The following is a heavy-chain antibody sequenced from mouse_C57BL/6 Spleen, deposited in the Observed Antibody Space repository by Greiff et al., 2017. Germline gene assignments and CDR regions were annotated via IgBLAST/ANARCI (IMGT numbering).Heavy chain of an antibody. CDR1: GYTFTSYW. CDR2: IDPSDSYT. J-gene: IGHJ3*01. CDR3: ARSSYERGFAY. V-gene: IGHV1-69*01. D-gene: IGHD2-10*01. Sequence: QVQLQQPGAELVMPGASVKLSCKASGYTFTSYWMHWVKQRPGRGLEWIGEIDPSDSYTNYNQKFKGKSTLTVDKSSSTAYMQLSSLTSEDSAVYYCARSSYERGFAYWGQGTLVTVSA.